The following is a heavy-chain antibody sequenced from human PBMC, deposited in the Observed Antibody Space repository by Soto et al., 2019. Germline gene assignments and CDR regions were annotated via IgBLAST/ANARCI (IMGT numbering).Heavy chain of an antibody. CDR2: IYYSGST. J-gene: IGHJ5*02. CDR3: ARSVYP. V-gene: IGHV4-31*03. Sequence: QVQLQESGPGLVKPSQTLSLTCTVSGGSISSGGYYWSWIRQHPGKGLEWIGYIYYSGSTYYNPSLKSRVTISVDTAKTQSSLKLTSVTATATAAYYCARSVYPWGQGTLVSVSS. CDR1: GGSISSGGYY.